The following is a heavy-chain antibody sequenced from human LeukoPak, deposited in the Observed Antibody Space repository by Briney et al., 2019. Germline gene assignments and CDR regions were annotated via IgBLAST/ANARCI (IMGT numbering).Heavy chain of an antibody. J-gene: IGHJ5*02. CDR3: ARSDYGDYSRSDFDP. V-gene: IGHV4-59*01. CDR2: IYYSGST. CDR1: GGSISSYY. D-gene: IGHD4-17*01. Sequence: SETLSLTCTVSGGSISSYYWSWLRQPPGKGLEGLGHIYYSGSTNYNPSLKSRVTISVDTSKNQFSLKLSSVTAADTAVYYCARSDYGDYSRSDFDPWGQGTRVTVSS.